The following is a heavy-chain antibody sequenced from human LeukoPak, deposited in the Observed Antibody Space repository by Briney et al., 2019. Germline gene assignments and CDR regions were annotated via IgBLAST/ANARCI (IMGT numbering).Heavy chain of an antibody. CDR3: ARHRSGSSWFAP. J-gene: IGHJ5*02. CDR1: GGSLSNYY. CDR2: IYYSGST. Sequence: ETLSLTCTVSGGSLSNYYWNWIRQPPGKGLEWIAYIYYSGSTNYNPSLKSRVTISLDTSKNQFSLKLSSVTTADTAVYYCARHRSGSSWFAPWGQGTLVTVSS. D-gene: IGHD6-19*01. V-gene: IGHV4-59*01.